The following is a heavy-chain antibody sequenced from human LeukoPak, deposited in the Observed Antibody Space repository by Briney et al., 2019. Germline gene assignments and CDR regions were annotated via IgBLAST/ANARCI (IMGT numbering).Heavy chain of an antibody. CDR1: GYTFTGYY. Sequence: ASVKVSCKASGYTFTGYYMHWGRQAPGQGLEWMGWINPNSGGTYYAQKFQGRVTMTRDTSISTAYMELSRLRSDDTAVYYCARDGYYYGMDVWGQGTTVTVSS. V-gene: IGHV1-2*02. CDR2: INPNSGGT. CDR3: ARDGYYYGMDV. J-gene: IGHJ6*02.